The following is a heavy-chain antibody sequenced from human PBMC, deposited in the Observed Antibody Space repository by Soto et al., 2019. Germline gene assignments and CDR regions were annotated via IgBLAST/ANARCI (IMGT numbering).Heavy chain of an antibody. Sequence: QLQLQESGPGLLRPSQTLSLTCSLSGGSVSSHDYDWTWVRQRPGKGLEWIGFVHDRETADYNPSLKSRVSISVDTCKNKFSLRLSSVTAADSGVYYCARRKSLDVWGQGITVIVSS. D-gene: IGHD3-10*01. CDR1: GGSVSSHDYD. V-gene: IGHV4-30-4*08. J-gene: IGHJ6*02. CDR2: VHDRETA. CDR3: ARRKSLDV.